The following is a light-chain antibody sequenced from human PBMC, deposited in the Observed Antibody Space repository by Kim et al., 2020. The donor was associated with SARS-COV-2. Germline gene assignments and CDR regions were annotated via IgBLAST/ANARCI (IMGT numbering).Light chain of an antibody. CDR1: QSVSSN. CDR2: GAS. CDR3: HQYNNWPLT. V-gene: IGKV3-15*01. Sequence: EIVMTQSPATLSVSPGDRAPLSCRASQSVSSNLAWYQQKPGQAPSLLIYGASTRATGVPARFSGSGSGTEFTLTISSLQSEDFAVYYCHQYNNWPLTFGQGTKVDIK. J-gene: IGKJ1*01.